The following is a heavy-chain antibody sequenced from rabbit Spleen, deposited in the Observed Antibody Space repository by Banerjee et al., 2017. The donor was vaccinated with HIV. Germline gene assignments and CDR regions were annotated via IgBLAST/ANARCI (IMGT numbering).Heavy chain of an antibody. Sequence: QSLEESGGDLVKPGASLTLTCTASGFSFSSSYWICWVRQAPGKGLEWIACIDTRDGDTDYANWPKGRFTISKASSTTVTLQMTSLTVADTATYFCARDTGSSFSSYGMDLWGPGTLVTVS. V-gene: IGHV1S40*01. D-gene: IGHD8-1*01. CDR2: IDTRDGDT. CDR3: ARDTGSSFSSYGMDL. CDR1: GFSFSSSYW. J-gene: IGHJ6*01.